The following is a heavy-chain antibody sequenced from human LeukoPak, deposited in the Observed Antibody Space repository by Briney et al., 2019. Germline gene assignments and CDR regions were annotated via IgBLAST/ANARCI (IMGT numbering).Heavy chain of an antibody. V-gene: IGHV3-30*14. CDR1: GFTFSSYA. Sequence: GGSLRLSCAASGFTFSSYAMHWVRQAPGKGLEWVAVISYDGSNKYYADSVKGRFTISRDNSKNTLYLQMNSLRAEDTAVYYCASEVFLPYDSSGYYGYWGQGTLVTVSS. CDR2: ISYDGSNK. D-gene: IGHD3-22*01. CDR3: ASEVFLPYDSSGYYGY. J-gene: IGHJ4*02.